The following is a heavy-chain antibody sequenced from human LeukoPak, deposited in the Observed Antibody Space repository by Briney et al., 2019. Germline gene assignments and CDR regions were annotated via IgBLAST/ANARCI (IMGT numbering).Heavy chain of an antibody. D-gene: IGHD3-9*01. CDR2: ISGSGGST. CDR3: AKDGDFDWFVTRKLFDY. J-gene: IGHJ4*02. Sequence: GGSLRLSCAASGFTFNNYDMSWVRQAPGKGLEWVSAISGSGGSTYYADSVKGRFTISRDNSKNTLYLQMNSLRAEDTAVYYCAKDGDFDWFVTRKLFDYWGQGTLVTASS. V-gene: IGHV3-23*01. CDR1: GFTFNNYD.